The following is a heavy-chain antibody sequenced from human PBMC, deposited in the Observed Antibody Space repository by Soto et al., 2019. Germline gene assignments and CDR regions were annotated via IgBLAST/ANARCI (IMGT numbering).Heavy chain of an antibody. D-gene: IGHD1-26*01. CDR2: INPRDPACMST. J-gene: IGHJ6*02. V-gene: IGHV1-18*01. Sequence: ASVKVSCKASGYTFTSYGISWVRHAPGQWLELIVLINPRDPACMSTTYAHKFQGRVTMTTDTSTRTVYMELSRLRSDDTAVYYCEREAIVAGATTGMDVWGQGTTVNVSS. CDR1: GYTFTSYG. CDR3: EREAIVAGATTGMDV.